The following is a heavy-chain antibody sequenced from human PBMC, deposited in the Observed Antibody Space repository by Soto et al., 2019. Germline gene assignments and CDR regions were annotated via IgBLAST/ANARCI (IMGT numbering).Heavy chain of an antibody. CDR3: ARAQTSWFPPSSGWFDS. Sequence: SETLSLTCTVSGGSIRSYYWSWIRQTPGRGLEWIGYIHYSGSTNYNPSLKSRVAISVDLSKNQLSLKMTSVNAADTAVYFCARAQTSWFPPSSGWFDSWGQGTQVTVSS. V-gene: IGHV4-59*01. CDR2: IHYSGST. D-gene: IGHD6-6*01. CDR1: GGSIRSYY. J-gene: IGHJ5*01.